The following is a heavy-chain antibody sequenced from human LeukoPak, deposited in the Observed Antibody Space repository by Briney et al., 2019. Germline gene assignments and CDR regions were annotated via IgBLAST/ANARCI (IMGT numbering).Heavy chain of an antibody. CDR2: ISSSSSYI. D-gene: IGHD3-10*01. CDR3: ARGGYYYGSGSYYSPYNWFDP. Sequence: GGSLRLSCAASGFTFSSYSMNWVRQAPGKGLEWVSSISSSSSYIYYADSVKGRFTISRDNAKNSLYLQMNSLRAEDTAVYYCARGGYYYGSGSYYSPYNWFDPWGQGTLVTVSS. V-gene: IGHV3-21*01. J-gene: IGHJ5*02. CDR1: GFTFSSYS.